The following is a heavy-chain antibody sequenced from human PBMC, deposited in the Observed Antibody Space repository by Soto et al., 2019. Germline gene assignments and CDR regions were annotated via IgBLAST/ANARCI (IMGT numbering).Heavy chain of an antibody. CDR1: GFTFSSYA. CDR3: AKDLGGHYDSSGYHFSNAFDI. V-gene: IGHV3-30*18. CDR2: ISYDGGTK. J-gene: IGHJ3*02. Sequence: GGSLRLSCTASGFTFSSYAMHWVRQAPGKGLEWVAVISYDGGTKYYGDSVKGRITISRDNSKNTLYLRMNSLRAEDTAVYYCAKDLGGHYDSSGYHFSNAFDIWGQGTMVTVSS. D-gene: IGHD3-22*01.